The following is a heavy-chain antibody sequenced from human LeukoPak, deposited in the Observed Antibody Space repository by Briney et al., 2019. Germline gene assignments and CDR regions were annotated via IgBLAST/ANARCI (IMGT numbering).Heavy chain of an antibody. Sequence: GALVKVSCKASGYTFTGYYMHWVRQAPGQGLEWMGWINPNSGGTNYAQKFQGRVTMTRDTSISTAYMELSRLRSDDTAVYYCARDRGYCSGGSCYQGMDVWGQGTTVTVSS. D-gene: IGHD2-15*01. CDR1: GYTFTGYY. CDR2: INPNSGGT. V-gene: IGHV1-2*02. CDR3: ARDRGYCSGGSCYQGMDV. J-gene: IGHJ6*02.